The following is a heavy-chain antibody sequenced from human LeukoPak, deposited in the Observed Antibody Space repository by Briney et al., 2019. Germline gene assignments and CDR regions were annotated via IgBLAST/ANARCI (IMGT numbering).Heavy chain of an antibody. CDR3: ARSSGWYHRGPDYYYYYMDV. Sequence: GGSLRLSCAASGFTFSSYAMSWVRQAPGKGLEWVSAISGSGGSTYYADSVKGRFTISRDNSKNTLYLQMNSLRAEDTAIYYCARSSGWYHRGPDYYYYYMDVWGKGTTVTVS. J-gene: IGHJ6*03. CDR1: GFTFSSYA. D-gene: IGHD6-19*01. CDR2: ISGSGGST. V-gene: IGHV3-23*01.